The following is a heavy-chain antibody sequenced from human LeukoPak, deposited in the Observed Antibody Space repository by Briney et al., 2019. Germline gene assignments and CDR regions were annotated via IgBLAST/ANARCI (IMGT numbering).Heavy chain of an antibody. CDR1: GYTFSSFG. J-gene: IGHJ5*02. Sequence: GASVKVSCKTSGYTFSSFGITWVRQAPGQGLEWMGWTSTYNGNTNYAQKIQGRVTMTTDTSTSTAYMELRSLRSDDTAVYYRARSPYNSDWFDPWGQGTLVIVSS. D-gene: IGHD6-25*01. CDR2: TSTYNGNT. CDR3: ARSPYNSDWFDP. V-gene: IGHV1-18*01.